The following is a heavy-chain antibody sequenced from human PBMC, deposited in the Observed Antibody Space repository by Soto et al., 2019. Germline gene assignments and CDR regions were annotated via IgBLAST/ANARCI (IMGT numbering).Heavy chain of an antibody. J-gene: IGHJ4*02. V-gene: IGHV2-5*01. Sequence: SGATPGNATQTLTLTCTFSGFSLSTSGVGVGWIRQPPGKALEWLALIYWNDDKRYSPSLKSRLTITKDTSKNKVVLTMTNMDPVDTATYYCAHRSCGSGSYHHVFFDYCGQGSLVIVSS. D-gene: IGHD3-10*01. CDR3: AHRSCGSGSYHHVFFDY. CDR2: IYWNDDK. CDR1: GFSLSTSGVG.